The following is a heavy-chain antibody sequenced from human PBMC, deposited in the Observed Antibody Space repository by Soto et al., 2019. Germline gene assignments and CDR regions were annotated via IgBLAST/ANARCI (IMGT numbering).Heavy chain of an antibody. D-gene: IGHD1-1*01. V-gene: IGHV2-5*01. CDR1: GFSLTTPGLG. CDR2: VYLHDDK. J-gene: IGHJ4*02. CDR3: VRLMSTDTTGYFDY. Sequence: QITLKHSGPTLVKPTQTLTLTCTVSGFSLTTPGLGVGWIRQPPGKALEWLTLVYLHDDKRYSLSLRDRLTIARDTSNNQVVLSMTNMDPEDSATYYCVRLMSTDTTGYFDYWGQGILVTVSS.